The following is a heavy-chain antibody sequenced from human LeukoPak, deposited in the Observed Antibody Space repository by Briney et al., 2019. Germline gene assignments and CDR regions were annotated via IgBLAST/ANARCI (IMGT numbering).Heavy chain of an antibody. D-gene: IGHD4-17*01. CDR2: ISSSSSYI. CDR3: ARDRYGDYERLYFDY. Sequence: TGGSLRLSCAASGFTFSSYWMSWVRQAPGKGLEWVSSISSSSSYIYYADSVKGRFTISRDNAKNSLYLQMNSLRAEDTAVYYCARDRYGDYERLYFDYWGQGTLVTVSS. J-gene: IGHJ4*02. CDR1: GFTFSSYW. V-gene: IGHV3-21*01.